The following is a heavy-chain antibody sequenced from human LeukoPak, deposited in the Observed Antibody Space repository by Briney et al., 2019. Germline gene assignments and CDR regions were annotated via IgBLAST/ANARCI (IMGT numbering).Heavy chain of an antibody. D-gene: IGHD3-9*01. CDR1: GFTFSSDA. CDR2: ISYDGSNK. CDR3: TRGSLYDILTGYYSPPFDY. Sequence: GGSLRLSCAASGFTFSSDAMHSGRQAPGKGLEWVAVISYDGSNKYYADSVKGRFTISRDNSKNTLDLQMNSLRAEDTAVYYCTRGSLYDILTGYYSPPFDYWGQGTLVTVSS. J-gene: IGHJ4*02. V-gene: IGHV3-30-3*01.